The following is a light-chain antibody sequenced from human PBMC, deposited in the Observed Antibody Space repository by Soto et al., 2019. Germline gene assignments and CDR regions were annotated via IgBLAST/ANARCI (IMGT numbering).Light chain of an antibody. CDR2: GAS. J-gene: IGKJ4*01. V-gene: IGKV3D-15*01. CDR1: QTVNNK. Sequence: IVMTQSPATLSVSPGDSATLSCRASQTVNNKIAWYQQRPGQAPRLLVYGASTRVTGIPARFSGSGSGTDFTLTIRSLQPEDIATYYCQQFSDWPPVTFGGGTRVDIK. CDR3: QQFSDWPPVT.